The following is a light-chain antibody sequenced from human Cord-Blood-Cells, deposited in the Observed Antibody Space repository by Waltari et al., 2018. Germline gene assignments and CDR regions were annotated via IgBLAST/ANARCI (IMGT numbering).Light chain of an antibody. CDR2: AAS. V-gene: IGKV1-39*01. CDR1: QSISSY. Sequence: DNQMTQSPSSLSASEGDRVTITCRTSQSISSYLNWYQQKPGKDHKLLIYAASSLQSGVPSRFSGSGSGTDFTLTISSLQPEDFATYYCQQSYSTPWTFGQGTKVEIK. CDR3: QQSYSTPWT. J-gene: IGKJ1*01.